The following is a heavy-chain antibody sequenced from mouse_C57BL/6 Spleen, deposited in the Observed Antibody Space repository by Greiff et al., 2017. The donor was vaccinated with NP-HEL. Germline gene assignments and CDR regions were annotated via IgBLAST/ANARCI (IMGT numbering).Heavy chain of an antibody. D-gene: IGHD2-4*01. J-gene: IGHJ2*01. Sequence: QVQLQQPGAELVMPGASVKLSCKASGYTFTSYWMHWVKQRPGQGLEWIGEIDPSDSYTNYNQKFKGKSTLTVDKSSSTAYMQLSSLTSEDSAVYYCARPYDYDEGFDYWGQGTTLTVSS. CDR3: ARPYDYDEGFDY. V-gene: IGHV1-69*01. CDR1: GYTFTSYW. CDR2: IDPSDSYT.